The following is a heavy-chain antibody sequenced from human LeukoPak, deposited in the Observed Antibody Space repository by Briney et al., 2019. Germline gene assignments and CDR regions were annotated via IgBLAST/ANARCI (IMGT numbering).Heavy chain of an antibody. D-gene: IGHD2-15*01. CDR2: IKQDGSEK. Sequence: GGSLRLSCAASGITLSTYWMSWVRQAPGKGLEWVANIKQDGSEKNYVDAVKGRFTISRDNARNSLYLQMDSLRAEDTALYYCARGGLYWHIWGQGTMVPVSS. J-gene: IGHJ3*02. CDR1: GITLSTYW. V-gene: IGHV3-7*04. CDR3: ARGGLYWHI.